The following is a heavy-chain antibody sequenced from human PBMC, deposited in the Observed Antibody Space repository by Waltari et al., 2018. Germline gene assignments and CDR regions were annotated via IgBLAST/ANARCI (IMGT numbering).Heavy chain of an antibody. CDR1: GNTFTSYY. Sequence: QVQLVQSGAEVKKPGASVKVSCKASGNTFTSYYVHWVRQAPGQGLEWMGLINPRGGTTTYAQQFQGRVTMTGDTSTSRVYMELSSLRSEDTAVYYWAIYRSGWYPWGQGTLVTVAS. CDR3: AIYRSGWYP. D-gene: IGHD6-19*01. CDR2: INPRGGTT. J-gene: IGHJ5*02. V-gene: IGHV1-46*01.